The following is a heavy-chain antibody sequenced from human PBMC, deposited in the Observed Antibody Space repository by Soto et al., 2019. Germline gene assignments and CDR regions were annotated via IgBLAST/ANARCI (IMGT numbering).Heavy chain of an antibody. CDR1: GFTFSSYS. V-gene: IGHV3-21*01. D-gene: IGHD3-9*01. CDR2: ISSSSSYI. J-gene: IGHJ6*03. Sequence: GGSLRLSCAASGFTFSSYSMNWVRQAPGKGLEWVSSISSSSSYIYYADSVKGRFTISRDNAKNSLYLQMNSLRAEDTAVYYCARDQRPPIYYYYMDVWGKGTTVTVSS. CDR3: ARDQRPPIYYYYMDV.